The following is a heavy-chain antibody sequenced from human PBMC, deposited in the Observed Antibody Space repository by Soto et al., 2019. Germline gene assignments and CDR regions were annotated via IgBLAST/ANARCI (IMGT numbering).Heavy chain of an antibody. Sequence: SETLSLTCTVSGGSVSSGSHYWSWIRQPPGKGLEWIGYIYYSGSTNYNPSLKSRVTISVDTSKNQFSLKLSSVTAADTAVYYCASVTRTCISTSCYRYYYGMDVWGQGTTVTV. CDR3: ASVTRTCISTSCYRYYYGMDV. D-gene: IGHD2-2*02. V-gene: IGHV4-61*01. J-gene: IGHJ6*02. CDR1: GGSVSSGSHY. CDR2: IYYSGST.